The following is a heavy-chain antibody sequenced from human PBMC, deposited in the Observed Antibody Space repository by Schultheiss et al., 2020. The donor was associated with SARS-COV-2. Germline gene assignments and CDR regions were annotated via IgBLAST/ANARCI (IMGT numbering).Heavy chain of an antibody. Sequence: SGPTLVKPTQTLTLTCTFSGFSLSTSGVGVGWIRQPPGKALEWLARIDWDDDKFYSTSLKTRLTISKDTSKNQVVLTMTNMDPVDTATYYCAHNYGGNDDFDYWGQGTLVTVSS. V-gene: IGHV2-70*12. CDR2: IDWDDDK. J-gene: IGHJ4*02. CDR1: GFSLSTSGVG. D-gene: IGHD4-23*01. CDR3: AHNYGGNDDFDY.